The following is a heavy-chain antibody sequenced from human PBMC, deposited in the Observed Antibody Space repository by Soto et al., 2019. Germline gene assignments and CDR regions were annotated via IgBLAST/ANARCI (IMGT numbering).Heavy chain of an antibody. V-gene: IGHV4-39*01. D-gene: IGHD3-3*01. J-gene: IGHJ4*02. CDR3: ARLEGPATISYYFDF. CDR2: IYFRGNT. CDR1: GDSINSDKYY. Sequence: QLQLQESGPGLVKPSETLSLTCSVSGDSINSDKYYWGWIRQPPGKGLEWIGSIYFRGNTYYNPSLQTRVTPSLDKSRSRFSLRRNSVTADDSAVYFCARLEGPATISYYFDFWGQGALVTVSS.